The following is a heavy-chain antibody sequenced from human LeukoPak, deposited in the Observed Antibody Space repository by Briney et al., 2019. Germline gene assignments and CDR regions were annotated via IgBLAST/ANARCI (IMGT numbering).Heavy chain of an antibody. CDR3: AKDWEDIVVVVAATSIEMTPGYFDY. D-gene: IGHD2-15*01. J-gene: IGHJ4*02. Sequence: GGSLRLSCAASGFTFSSYAMHWVRQAPGKGLEWVAVISYDGSNKYYADSVKGRFTISRDNSKNTLYLQMNSLRAEDTAVYYCAKDWEDIVVVVAATSIEMTPGYFDYWGQGTLVTVSS. CDR2: ISYDGSNK. V-gene: IGHV3-30*04. CDR1: GFTFSSYA.